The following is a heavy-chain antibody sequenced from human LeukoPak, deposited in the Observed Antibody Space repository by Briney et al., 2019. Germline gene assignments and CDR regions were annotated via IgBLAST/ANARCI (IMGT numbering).Heavy chain of an antibody. CDR3: ARDIYYYDSSGYYHPGY. CDR1: GFTFNNYG. J-gene: IGHJ4*02. CDR2: ISSNGGST. D-gene: IGHD3-22*01. Sequence: PGGSLRLSCAASGFTFNNYGMHWVRQAPGKGLEYVSAISSNGGSTYYANSVKGRFTISRDNSKNTLYLQMGSLRAEDMAVYYCARDIYYYDSSGYYHPGYWGQGTLVTVSS. V-gene: IGHV3-64*01.